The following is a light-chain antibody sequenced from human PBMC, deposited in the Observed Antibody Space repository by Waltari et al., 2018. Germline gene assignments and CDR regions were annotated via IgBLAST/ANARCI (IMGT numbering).Light chain of an antibody. V-gene: IGLV2-14*01. CDR1: SSDVAGYNY. CDR2: DVN. Sequence: QSALTQPASVSGSPGQSITISCTGTSSDVAGYNYVSWYQQYPGKAPKLMIFDVNSRPSGVSNRFSGSKSGNTASLTISGLQAEDEANYYCSSYTVSSSLVIFGGGTKLTVL. J-gene: IGLJ2*01. CDR3: SSYTVSSSLVI.